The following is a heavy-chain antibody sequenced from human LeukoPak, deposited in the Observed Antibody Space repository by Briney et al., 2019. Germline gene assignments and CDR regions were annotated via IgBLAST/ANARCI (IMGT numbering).Heavy chain of an antibody. CDR2: INPSSGTT. Sequence: ASVKVSCKASGYTFTSYYMHWVRQAPRQGLEWMGIINPSSGTTNYAQKFQGSVTLTRDTSASTVYMELGSLRSEDTAVYFCARGSSGGSSRTEFDYWGQGTLVTXSP. CDR3: ARGSSGGSSRTEFDY. V-gene: IGHV1-46*01. J-gene: IGHJ4*02. D-gene: IGHD2-15*01. CDR1: GYTFTSYY.